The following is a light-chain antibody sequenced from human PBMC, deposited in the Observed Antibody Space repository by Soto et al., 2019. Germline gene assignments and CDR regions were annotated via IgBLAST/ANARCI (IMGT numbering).Light chain of an antibody. CDR3: QKYNGALWA. J-gene: IGKJ1*01. Sequence: DIQMTQSPSSLSESLGDRVSITCRASQGISNYLAWYQQKAGKTPKLLIYAASALQSGVPSRFSGSGSGTDFTLTISSLQPEDVATYYCQKYNGALWAFGQGTKVDIK. CDR1: QGISNY. CDR2: AAS. V-gene: IGKV1-27*01.